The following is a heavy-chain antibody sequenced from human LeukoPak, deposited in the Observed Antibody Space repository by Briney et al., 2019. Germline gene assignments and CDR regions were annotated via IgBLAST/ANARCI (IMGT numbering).Heavy chain of an antibody. CDR3: ARDLSFSPDH. CDR1: GFTLSSSG. CDR2: VSPDGNLA. V-gene: IGHV3-74*01. Sequence: GGSLRLSCAGSGFTLSSSGMHWVRQAPGKGPVWVAHVSPDGNLANYADSVKGRFIISRDNAKNTLFLRMNSLRAEDTAVYYCARDLSFSPDHWGQGTLVTVSS. J-gene: IGHJ4*02.